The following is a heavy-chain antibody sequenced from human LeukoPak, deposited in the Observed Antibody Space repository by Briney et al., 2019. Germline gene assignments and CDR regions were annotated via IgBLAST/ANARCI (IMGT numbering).Heavy chain of an antibody. CDR2: IYTSGTI. J-gene: IGHJ4*02. CDR3: ARDRPYDSSGYFYVFDC. Sequence: SETLSLTCTVSGGSISSYYWSWIRQPAGKGLEWIGRIYTSGTINYNPSLKSRVTMSVDTSKNQFSLNLSSVTAADTAVYYCARDRPYDSSGYFYVFDCWGQGTLDTVSS. D-gene: IGHD3-22*01. V-gene: IGHV4-4*07. CDR1: GGSISSYY.